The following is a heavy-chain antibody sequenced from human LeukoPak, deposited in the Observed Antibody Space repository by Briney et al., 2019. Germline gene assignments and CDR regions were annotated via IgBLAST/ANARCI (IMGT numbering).Heavy chain of an antibody. CDR1: GFTFSDYY. J-gene: IGHJ4*02. CDR2: IYYSGST. V-gene: IGHV4-30-4*08. Sequence: LRLSCAASGFTFSDYYMSWIRQAPGKGLEWIGYIYYSGSTYYNPSLKSRVTISVDTSKNQFSLKLSSVTAADTAVYYCARDDSSGYYSLDYWGQGTLVTVSS. D-gene: IGHD3-22*01. CDR3: ARDDSSGYYSLDY.